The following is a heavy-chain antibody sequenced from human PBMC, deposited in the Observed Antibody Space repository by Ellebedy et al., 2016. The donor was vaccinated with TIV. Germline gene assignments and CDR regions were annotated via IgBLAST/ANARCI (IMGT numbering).Heavy chain of an antibody. V-gene: IGHV3-66*01. CDR2: IAIDSTT. J-gene: IGHJ3*02. CDR3: ARETYNDVDLKLWGIFDI. CDR1: ELTVTSHF. Sequence: GESLKISCAASELTVTSHFMSWVRQAPGKGLAWVSTIAIDSTTYYADSVKGRFTISRDNSKNTLDIQMNSLRAEDTDVYYCARETYNDVDLKLWGIFDIWGQGTMVTVSS. D-gene: IGHD3-10*01.